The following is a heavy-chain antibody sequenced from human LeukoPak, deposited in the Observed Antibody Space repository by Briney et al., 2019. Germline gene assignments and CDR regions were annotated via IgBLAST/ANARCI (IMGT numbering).Heavy chain of an antibody. CDR2: INHSGST. Sequence: PETLSLTCAVYGGSFSGYYWSWIRQPPGKGLEWIGEINHSGSTNYNPSLKSRVTISVDTSKNQFSLKLSSVTAADTAVYYCARVGGSSSWLTVYYYYYYMDVWGKGTTVTVSS. V-gene: IGHV4-34*01. D-gene: IGHD6-13*01. CDR1: GGSFSGYY. J-gene: IGHJ6*03. CDR3: ARVGGSSSWLTVYYYYYYMDV.